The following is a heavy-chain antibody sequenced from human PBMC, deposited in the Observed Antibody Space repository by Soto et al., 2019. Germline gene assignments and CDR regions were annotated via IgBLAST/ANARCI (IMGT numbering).Heavy chain of an antibody. D-gene: IGHD6-25*01. V-gene: IGHV3-23*01. J-gene: IGHJ5*02. CDR2: INDRGVST. CDR1: GFTFRNYA. CDR3: AKDESIAAAPFDP. Sequence: GGSLRLSCAASGFTFRNYAMAWVRQAPGEGLEWVSSINDRGVSTYYADSVKGRFTISRDNSKNTLYLQMKGLRVEDTAVYYCAKDESIAAAPFDPWGQGTLVTVSS.